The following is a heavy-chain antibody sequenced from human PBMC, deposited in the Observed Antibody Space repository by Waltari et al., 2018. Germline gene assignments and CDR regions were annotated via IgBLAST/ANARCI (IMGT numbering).Heavy chain of an antibody. CDR1: GFTFSNNW. CDR2: INSVGSSP. V-gene: IGHV3-66*01. Sequence: EVQLVESGGGLAKPGGSLRLSWAASGFTFSNNWMFWVRQAPGKGLEWISAINSVGSSPYYADSVKGRFTISRENAKNTLNLQMDSLRAEDTAVYYCARSGTLTTAFDYWGQGILVTVSS. CDR3: ARSGTLTTAFDY. D-gene: IGHD4-17*01. J-gene: IGHJ4*02.